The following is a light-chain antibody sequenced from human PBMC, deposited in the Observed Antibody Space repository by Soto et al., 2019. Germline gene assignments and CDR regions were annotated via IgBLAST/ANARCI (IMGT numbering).Light chain of an antibody. V-gene: IGLV2-23*02. CDR1: SSDVGNYDL. J-gene: IGLJ2*01. Sequence: QSALTQPASVSGSPGQSITISCTGTSSDVGNYDLVSWYQHNPGEAPQLIIYEVSKRPSGVSNRFSASKSGNTASLTISGLQAEDEADYHCFSYAGNSTVVFGGGTKLSVL. CDR3: FSYAGNSTVV. CDR2: EVS.